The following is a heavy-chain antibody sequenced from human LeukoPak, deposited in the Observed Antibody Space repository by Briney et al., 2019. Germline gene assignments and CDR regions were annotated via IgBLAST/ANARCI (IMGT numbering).Heavy chain of an antibody. CDR3: VRSPTYYNMDV. CDR1: GFTFSNYV. CDR2: ISYDGTNK. Sequence: GGSLRLSCAASGFTFSNYVTHSVRQAPGKGLEWLAVISYDGTNKYYADTVKGRFTISRDHSQSTVDLQMNTLRGADTAVYYCVRSPTYYNMDVWGKGTTVTVSS. J-gene: IGHJ6*03. V-gene: IGHV3-30*03.